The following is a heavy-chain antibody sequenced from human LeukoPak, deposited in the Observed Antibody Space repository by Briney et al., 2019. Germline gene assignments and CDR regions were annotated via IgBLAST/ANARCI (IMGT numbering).Heavy chain of an antibody. Sequence: GGSLRLSCAASGFTFSSYAMHWVRQAPGKGLEWVAVISYDGSNKYYADSVKGRFTISRDNSKNTLYLQMNSLRAEDTAVYYCARESSSAFDYWGQGTLVTVSS. CDR1: GFTFSSYA. CDR3: ARESSSAFDY. V-gene: IGHV3-30*14. CDR2: ISYDGSNK. J-gene: IGHJ4*02. D-gene: IGHD6-6*01.